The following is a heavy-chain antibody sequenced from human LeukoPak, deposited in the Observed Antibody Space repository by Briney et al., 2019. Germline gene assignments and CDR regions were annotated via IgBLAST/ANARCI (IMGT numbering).Heavy chain of an antibody. CDR2: ITVSSTWT. V-gene: IGHV3-23*01. CDR3: ARELVSSGTGYFDL. Sequence: GGSLRLSCEASGFTFGNFGMTWVRQAPGKGLQWVSGITVSSTWTYYAASVKGRFTVSRDNSQNTLHLQMNSLRADDTAVYYCARELVSSGTGYFDLWGRGTLVTVSS. J-gene: IGHJ2*01. D-gene: IGHD3-10*02. CDR1: GFTFGNFG.